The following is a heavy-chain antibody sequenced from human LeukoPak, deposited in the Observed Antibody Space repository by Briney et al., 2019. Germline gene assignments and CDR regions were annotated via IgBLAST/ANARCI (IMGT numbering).Heavy chain of an antibody. CDR1: GGTFSSYA. D-gene: IGHD7-27*01. CDR3: AAGTGDRYYYYYMDV. Sequence: ASVKVSCKASGGTFSSYAISWVRQAPGQGLEWMGGIIPIFGTANYAQKFQGRVTITTDESTGTAYMELSSLRSEDTAVYYCAAGTGDRYYYYYMDVWGKGTTVTVSS. V-gene: IGHV1-69*05. CDR2: IIPIFGTA. J-gene: IGHJ6*03.